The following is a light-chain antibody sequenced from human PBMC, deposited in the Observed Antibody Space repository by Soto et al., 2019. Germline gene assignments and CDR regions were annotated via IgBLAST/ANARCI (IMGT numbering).Light chain of an antibody. CDR1: QSISNY. V-gene: IGKV3-11*01. J-gene: IGKJ5*01. CDR3: QQRSNWPLT. Sequence: GERATLSCWASQSISNYLAWYQQKSGQAPRLLIYDASNRATGIPARFSGSGSGTDFTLTISSLEPEDFAVYYCQQRSNWPLTFGSGTRLEIK. CDR2: DAS.